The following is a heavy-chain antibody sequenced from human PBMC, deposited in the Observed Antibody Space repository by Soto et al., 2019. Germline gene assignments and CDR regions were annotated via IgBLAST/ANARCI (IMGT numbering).Heavy chain of an antibody. CDR1: GFTFRSYA. V-gene: IGHV3-30-3*01. J-gene: IGHJ4*02. CDR2: ISYDANNK. CDR3: ARDQDYDILTGYYRFDY. Sequence: GGSLRLSCAASGFTFRSYAMHWVRQAPGKGLEWVAIISYDANNKYYGDSVKGRFTISRDNSRNTLYLQMNSLRAEDTAVYYCARDQDYDILTGYYRFDYWGQGTLVTVSS. D-gene: IGHD3-9*01.